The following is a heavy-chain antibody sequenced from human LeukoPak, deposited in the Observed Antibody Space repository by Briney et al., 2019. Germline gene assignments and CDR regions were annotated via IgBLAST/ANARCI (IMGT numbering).Heavy chain of an antibody. V-gene: IGHV3-33*06. J-gene: IGHJ4*02. Sequence: GGSLRLSCAASGFTFRNHGMHWVRQAPGKGLEWVAVVWYDGSNQYYADSVEGRFTISRDNSKNTLYLQMNSLRAEDTAVYYCAKEGLRLDIVVVPAAFWGQGTLVTVSS. CDR1: GFTFRNHG. D-gene: IGHD2-2*01. CDR3: AKEGLRLDIVVVPAAF. CDR2: VWYDGSNQ.